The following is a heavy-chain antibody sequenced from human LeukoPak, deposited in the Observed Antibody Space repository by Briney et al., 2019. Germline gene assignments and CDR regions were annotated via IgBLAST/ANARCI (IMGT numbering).Heavy chain of an antibody. CDR1: GCSTSSSSYY. D-gene: IGHD3-10*01. J-gene: IGHJ5*02. Sequence: PAETLSLTCTVSGCSTSSSSYYWGWIRPPPGQGLEWLGSIYYSGSTYSHSSLKSRVTISVDTSKNQVSLKLSSVSDADTAVYNCARLKFEELSPPFDPWGQGKLVTVSS. CDR2: IYYSGST. CDR3: ARLKFEELSPPFDP. V-gene: IGHV4-39*01.